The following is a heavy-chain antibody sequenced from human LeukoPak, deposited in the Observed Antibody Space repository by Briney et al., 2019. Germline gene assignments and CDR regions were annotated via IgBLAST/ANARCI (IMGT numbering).Heavy chain of an antibody. Sequence: ASVKVSCKVSGYTLTELSMHWVRQAPGKGLEWMGGFDPEDGETIYAQKFQGRVTMTEDTSTDTAYMELSNMRSEDASVYYCSTATGIIYYYFDYWGQGTLVTVSS. CDR2: FDPEDGET. CDR3: STATGIIYYYFDY. J-gene: IGHJ4*02. D-gene: IGHD1-1*01. CDR1: GYTLTELS. V-gene: IGHV1-24*01.